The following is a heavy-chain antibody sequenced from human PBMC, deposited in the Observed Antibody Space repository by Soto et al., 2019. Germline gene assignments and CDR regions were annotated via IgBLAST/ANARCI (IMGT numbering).Heavy chain of an antibody. CDR1: GGSVSSGSYY. J-gene: IGHJ6*02. V-gene: IGHV4-61*01. Sequence: SETLSLTCTVSGGSVSSGSYYWSWIRQPPGKGLEWIGYIYYSGSTNYNPSLKSRVTISVDTSKNQFSLKLSSVTAADTAVYYCARIPTVSLAGGYHYYYGMDVWGQGTTVTVSS. CDR3: ARIPTVSLAGGYHYYYGMDV. CDR2: IYYSGST. D-gene: IGHD1-20*01.